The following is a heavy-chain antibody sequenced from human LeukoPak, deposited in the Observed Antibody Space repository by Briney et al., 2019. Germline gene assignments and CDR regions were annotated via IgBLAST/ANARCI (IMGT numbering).Heavy chain of an antibody. CDR2: IINDWITT. CDR1: GLTFHNTW. CDR3: AADGEYAFLV. J-gene: IGHJ3*01. D-gene: IGHD2/OR15-2a*01. Sequence: PGGSLRLSCAASGLTFHNTWMHWIRQAPGKGLVWVSHIINDWITTTYADSVKGRFPISRDNAKNTLYLEMNSLRADDTAVYYCAADGEYAFLVWGQGTMVTVSS. V-gene: IGHV3-74*01.